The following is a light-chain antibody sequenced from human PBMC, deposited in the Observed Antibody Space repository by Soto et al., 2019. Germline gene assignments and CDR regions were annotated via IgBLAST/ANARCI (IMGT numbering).Light chain of an antibody. Sequence: QSVLTQPPSVSGAPGQRVTISCTGSRSNIGAGYDVHWYQQLPGTAPKLLIYGNSNRPSGVPDRFSGSKSGTSASLAITGLQAEDHADYSCQSYDSSLSGDVVFGGGTKLTVL. J-gene: IGLJ2*01. CDR3: QSYDSSLSGDVV. CDR1: RSNIGAGYD. CDR2: GNS. V-gene: IGLV1-40*01.